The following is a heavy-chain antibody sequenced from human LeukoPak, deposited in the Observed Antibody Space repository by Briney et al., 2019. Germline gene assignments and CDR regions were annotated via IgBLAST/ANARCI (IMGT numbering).Heavy chain of an antibody. V-gene: IGHV1-69*06. D-gene: IGHD2-2*01. CDR3: ARALVVPAAMDY. CDR2: IIPIFGTA. J-gene: IGHJ4*02. CDR1: GGTFGSYA. Sequence: SVKVSCKASGGTFGSYAISWVRQAPGQGLEWMGGIIPIFGTANYAQKFQGRVTTTADKSTSTAYMELSSLRSEDTAVYYCARALVVPAAMDYWGQGTLVTVSS.